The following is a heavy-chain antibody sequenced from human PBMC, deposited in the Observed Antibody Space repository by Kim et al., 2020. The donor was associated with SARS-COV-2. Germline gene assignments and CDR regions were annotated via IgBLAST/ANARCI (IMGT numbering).Heavy chain of an antibody. V-gene: IGHV4-4*07. D-gene: IGHD3-3*01. CDR3: ARVRVTVRGVVSEYFQH. CDR2: IYTSEST. J-gene: IGHJ1*01. CDR1: GGSFSGYY. Sequence: SETLSLTCTVSGGSFSGYYWSWIRQPAGKGLEWIGRIYTSESTNYNPSLKSRVTMSVDTSKNQFSLKLSSVTAADTAVYYCARVRVTVRGVVSEYFQHWGQGTTVTVSS.